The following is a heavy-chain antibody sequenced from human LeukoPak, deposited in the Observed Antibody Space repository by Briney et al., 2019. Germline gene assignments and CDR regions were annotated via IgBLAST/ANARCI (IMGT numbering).Heavy chain of an antibody. J-gene: IGHJ3*02. CDR1: GFTFDDYA. CDR2: IKSDGSSI. Sequence: GRSLRLSCAASGFTFDDYAMHWVRQAPGKGLVWVSRIKSDGSSISYADSVRGRFTISRDNAKSTLYLQMSSLRAEDTAVYYCARGDYGDYVRANDAFDIWGQGTMVTVSS. V-gene: IGHV3-74*01. D-gene: IGHD4-17*01. CDR3: ARGDYGDYVRANDAFDI.